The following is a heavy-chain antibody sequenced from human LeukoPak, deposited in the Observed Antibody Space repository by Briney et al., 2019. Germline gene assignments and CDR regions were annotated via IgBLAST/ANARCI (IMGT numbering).Heavy chain of an antibody. V-gene: IGHV3-48*03. Sequence: GGSLILFCAAAGFTFSSSEINWVRQAPGQGLEWVSYISSSGSPIYHADSVKGRFTISRDNAKNSLYLQMNSLRAEDTAVYYCTRDLDPGNYWGQGTLVTVSS. CDR1: GFTFSSSE. CDR3: TRDLDPGNY. J-gene: IGHJ4*02. CDR2: ISSSGSPI.